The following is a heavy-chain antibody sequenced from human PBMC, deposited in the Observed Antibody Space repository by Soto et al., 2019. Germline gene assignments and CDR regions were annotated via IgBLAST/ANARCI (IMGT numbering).Heavy chain of an antibody. D-gene: IGHD2-2*01. J-gene: IGHJ5*02. Sequence: SETLYLTFAFYCVSFPGKDWRWISQPPGKGLEWIGEINHSGNTNYNPSLKSRVTISVDTSKTQFSLKLTSVTAADTAVYYCATGRIEVSTWNWFDPWGQG. V-gene: IGHV4-34*01. CDR3: ATGRIEVSTWNWFDP. CDR1: CVSFPGKD. CDR2: INHSGNT.